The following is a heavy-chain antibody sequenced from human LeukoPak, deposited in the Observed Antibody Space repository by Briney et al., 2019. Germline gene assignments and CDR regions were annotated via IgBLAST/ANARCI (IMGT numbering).Heavy chain of an antibody. CDR3: ARRRPAHDAFDI. D-gene: IGHD2-2*01. V-gene: IGHV4-59*01. J-gene: IGHJ3*02. CDR1: GDSISSYY. Sequence: NPSETLSLTCTVSGDSISSYYWCWIRQPPGKGLEWIGYIYYSGTTNYNPSLKSRVTISVDTSKNQFSLKLSSVTAADTAVYYCARRRPAHDAFDIWGQGTLVTVSS. CDR2: IYYSGTT.